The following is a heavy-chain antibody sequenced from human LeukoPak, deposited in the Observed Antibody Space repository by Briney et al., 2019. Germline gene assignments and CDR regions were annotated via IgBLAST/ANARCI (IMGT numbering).Heavy chain of an antibody. D-gene: IGHD2-2*01. CDR1: GFAFSSYE. Sequence: GGSLRLSCAASGFAFSSYEMNWVRQAPGKGLEWVSYISSSGSTMYYADSVKGRFTISRDNAKNSLYLQMNSLRAEDTAVYYCAREGYCSSTSCPTGFDYWGQGTLVTVSS. J-gene: IGHJ4*02. V-gene: IGHV3-48*03. CDR3: AREGYCSSTSCPTGFDY. CDR2: ISSSGSTM.